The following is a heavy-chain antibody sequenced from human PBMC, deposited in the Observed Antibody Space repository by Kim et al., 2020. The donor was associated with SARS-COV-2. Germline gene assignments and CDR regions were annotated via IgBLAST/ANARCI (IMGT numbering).Heavy chain of an antibody. Sequence: FYHPSLKSRVHLSVETSKNHFSLKLSSVTAAGTAVFYCTRHLSGGSWFDYWGQEPLVTVSS. V-gene: IGHV4-39*01. CDR3: TRHLSGGSWFDY. J-gene: IGHJ4*02. D-gene: IGHD6-13*01.